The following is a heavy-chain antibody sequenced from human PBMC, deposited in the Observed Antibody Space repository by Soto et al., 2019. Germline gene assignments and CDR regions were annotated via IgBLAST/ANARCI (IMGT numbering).Heavy chain of an antibody. Sequence: SETLSLTCTVSGGSISSSSYYWGWIRQPPGKGLEWIGSIYYSGSTYYNPSLKSRVTISVDTSKNQFSLKLSSVTAADTAVYYCARLLHTAMGSGFDPWGQGTLVTVSS. CDR2: IYYSGST. CDR3: ARLLHTAMGSGFDP. D-gene: IGHD5-18*01. CDR1: GGSISSSSYY. V-gene: IGHV4-39*01. J-gene: IGHJ5*02.